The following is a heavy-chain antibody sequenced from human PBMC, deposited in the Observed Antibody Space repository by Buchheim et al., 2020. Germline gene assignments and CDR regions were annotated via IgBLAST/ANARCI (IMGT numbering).Heavy chain of an antibody. J-gene: IGHJ4*02. CDR2: ISWDGDRT. CDR1: GFTFDDYA. Sequence: EVHLVESGGGVVQPGGSLRLSCEASGFTFDDYAMHWVRQAPGKGLEWVSLISWDGDRTNYADSVKGRLTITRANTKNSMYLQMNSLRAEDTALYYCAKDYGSSSWYIFDSWGQGTL. D-gene: IGHD6-13*01. V-gene: IGHV3-43D*03. CDR3: AKDYGSSSWYIFDS.